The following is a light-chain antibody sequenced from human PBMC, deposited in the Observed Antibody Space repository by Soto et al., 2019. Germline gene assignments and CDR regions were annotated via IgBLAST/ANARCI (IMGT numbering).Light chain of an antibody. CDR1: SSDVGGYNY. V-gene: IGLV2-8*01. CDR3: TSDAGSNNFVV. Sequence: QSALTQPPSASGSPGQSVTISCTGTSSDVGGYNYVSWYQQHPGKAPKLMIYEVSKRPSGVPDRFSGSKSGNTASLTVSGLLADDEADYYCTSDAGSNNFVVFGGGTKLTVL. CDR2: EVS. J-gene: IGLJ2*01.